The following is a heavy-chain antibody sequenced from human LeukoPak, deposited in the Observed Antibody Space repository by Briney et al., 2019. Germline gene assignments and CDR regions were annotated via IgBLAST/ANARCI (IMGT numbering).Heavy chain of an antibody. J-gene: IGHJ4*02. CDR1: GGSISSYC. CDR2: IYYIGST. D-gene: IGHD4-17*01. CDR3: ARGLAGTVTTRTFDY. Sequence: SETLSLTCTVSGGSISSYCWSWIRQPPGKGLEWIGYIYYIGSTNYNPSLKSRVTISVATSKTQFSLKLTSVTPADTAMYYCARGLAGTVTTRTFDYWGQGALVTVSS. V-gene: IGHV4-59*01.